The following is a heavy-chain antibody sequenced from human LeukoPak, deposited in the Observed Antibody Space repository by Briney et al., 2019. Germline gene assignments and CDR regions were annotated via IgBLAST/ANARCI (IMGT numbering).Heavy chain of an antibody. CDR1: GFTVSSNY. Sequence: PGGSLRLSCAASGFTVSSNYMSWVRQAPGKGLEWVSVIYSGGSTYYNDSVKGRFTISRDNSKNTLYLQMNSLRAEDTAVYYCASGSGSYRTPYYYMDVWGTGTTVTVSS. CDR2: IYSGGST. D-gene: IGHD3-10*01. J-gene: IGHJ6*03. CDR3: ASGSGSYRTPYYYMDV. V-gene: IGHV3-53*01.